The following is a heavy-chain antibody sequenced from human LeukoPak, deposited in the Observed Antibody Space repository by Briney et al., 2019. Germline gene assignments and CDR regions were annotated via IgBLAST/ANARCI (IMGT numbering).Heavy chain of an antibody. CDR1: GFTFSSYS. CDR2: ISSSSSII. V-gene: IGHV3-48*01. CDR3: ARDGRLAAAGAFDY. D-gene: IGHD6-13*01. J-gene: IGHJ4*02. Sequence: GGSLRLSCAASGFTFSSYSMNWVRQAPGKGLEWVSYISSSSSIIYYADSVKGRFTISRDNAKNSLYLQMNSLRAEDTAVYYCARDGRLAAAGAFDYWGQGTLVTVSS.